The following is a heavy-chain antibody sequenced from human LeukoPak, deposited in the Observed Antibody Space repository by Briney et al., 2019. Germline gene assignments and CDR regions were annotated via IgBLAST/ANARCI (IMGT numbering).Heavy chain of an antibody. V-gene: IGHV3-74*01. J-gene: IGHJ4*02. CDR2: INSDGSTT. Sequence: LTGGSLRLSCAASGFTFSSYWMHWVRQAPGKGLVWVSNINSDGSTTTCADSVEGRFTISRDNAKNTLYLQMNSLRAEDTAVYYCATSLGPLTEYWGQGTLVTVSS. CDR1: GFTFSSYW. D-gene: IGHD7-27*01. CDR3: ATSLGPLTEY.